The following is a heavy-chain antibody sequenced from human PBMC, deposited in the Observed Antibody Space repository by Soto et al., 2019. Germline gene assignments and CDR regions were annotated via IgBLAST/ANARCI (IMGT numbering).Heavy chain of an antibody. CDR2: IYYRGGT. V-gene: IGHV4-59*01. D-gene: IGHD1-26*01. J-gene: IGHJ4*02. Sequence: SESLSLTCTVAGGSISSYYWSWIRQPPGKGLEWIGYIYYRGGTNYNPSLKSRVTMSVDTSKNQFSLSLSSVTAADTAVYYCATKIVGTPYYFDYWGQGSLVTVSS. CDR1: GGSISSYY. CDR3: ATKIVGTPYYFDY.